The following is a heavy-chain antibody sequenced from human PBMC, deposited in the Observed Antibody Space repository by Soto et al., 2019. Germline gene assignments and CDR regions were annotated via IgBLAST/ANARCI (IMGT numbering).Heavy chain of an antibody. D-gene: IGHD5-12*01. J-gene: IGHJ4*02. V-gene: IGHV1-2*02. CDR2: INPNSGGT. CDR1: GYTFTGYY. Sequence: ASVKVSCKASGYTFTGYYMHCVRQAPGQGLEWMGWINPNSGGTNYAQKFQGRVTMTRDTSISTAYMELSRLRSDDPAAYYCARVDIVTKIDYWGQRTLVTVYS. CDR3: ARVDIVTKIDY.